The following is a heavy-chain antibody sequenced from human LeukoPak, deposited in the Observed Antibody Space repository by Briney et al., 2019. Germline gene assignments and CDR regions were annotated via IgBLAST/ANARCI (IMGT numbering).Heavy chain of an antibody. J-gene: IGHJ4*02. V-gene: IGHV4-59*08. CDR2: ISYSGTT. CDR3: ARHLGGDWWPYFDY. D-gene: IGHD2-8*02. Sequence: SETLSLTYTVSGGSISNYYWSWIRQPPGKGLEWVGYISYSGTTNYNPSLKSRVTISVDTSKNQFSLKLSSVTAADTAVYYCARHLGGDWWPYFDYWGQGTLVTVSS. CDR1: GGSISNYY.